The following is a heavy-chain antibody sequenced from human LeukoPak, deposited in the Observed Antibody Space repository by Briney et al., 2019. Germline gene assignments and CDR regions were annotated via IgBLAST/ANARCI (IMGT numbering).Heavy chain of an antibody. J-gene: IGHJ4*02. Sequence: PSETLSLTCAVSGVSFDDYYWAWVRQTPGKGLEWIGEINHSGYTNDSSSLKSRVTLSIDTSRKQFSLNLRSVTVADAGTYYCTRMTTGHDYWGQGTLVTVSS. V-gene: IGHV4-34*01. CDR2: INHSGYT. CDR1: GVSFDDYY. D-gene: IGHD4-17*01. CDR3: TRMTTGHDY.